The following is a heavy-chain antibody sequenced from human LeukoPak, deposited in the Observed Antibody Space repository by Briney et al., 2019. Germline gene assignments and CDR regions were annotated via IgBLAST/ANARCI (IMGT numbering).Heavy chain of an antibody. CDR2: ISAYNGNT. CDR1: GYTFTSYG. Sequence: GASVKVSCKASGYTFTSYGISWVRQAPGQGLEWMGWISAYNGNTNYAQELQGRVTMTTDTSTSTAYMELRSLRSDDTAVYYCARDPRPYYYDSSGYTPEADYWGQGTLVTVSS. CDR3: ARDPRPYYYDSSGYTPEADY. J-gene: IGHJ4*02. V-gene: IGHV1-18*01. D-gene: IGHD3-22*01.